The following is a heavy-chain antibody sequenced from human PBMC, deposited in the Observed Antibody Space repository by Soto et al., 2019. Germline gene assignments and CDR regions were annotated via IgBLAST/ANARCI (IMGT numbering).Heavy chain of an antibody. CDR1: GGSVSSGSYY. Sequence: SETLSLTCTVSGGSVSSGSYYWSWIRQPPGKGLEWIGYIYYSGSTNYNPSLKSRVTVSVDTSKNQFSLKLSSVTAADTAVYYCARDLRTKVVTGVRAFDIWGQGTMVTVSS. V-gene: IGHV4-61*01. CDR3: ARDLRTKVVTGVRAFDI. J-gene: IGHJ3*02. CDR2: IYYSGST. D-gene: IGHD7-27*01.